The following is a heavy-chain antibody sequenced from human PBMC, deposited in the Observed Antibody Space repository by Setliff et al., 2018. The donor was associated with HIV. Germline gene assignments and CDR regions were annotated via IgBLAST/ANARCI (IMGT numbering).Heavy chain of an antibody. CDR1: GYSFTNHY. D-gene: IGHD3-3*01. V-gene: IGHV1-46*01. CDR2: INPTGGST. CDR3: VRGVQSPPHYSYYYMDV. J-gene: IGHJ6*03. Sequence: ASVKVSCKPSGYSFTNHYMHWVRQAPGRGLEWMGVINPTGGSTRNTQKFQGRVAMTRDTSTSTVYMELTSLRFDDTAMYYCVRGVQSPPHYSYYYMDVWGEGTMVTVS.